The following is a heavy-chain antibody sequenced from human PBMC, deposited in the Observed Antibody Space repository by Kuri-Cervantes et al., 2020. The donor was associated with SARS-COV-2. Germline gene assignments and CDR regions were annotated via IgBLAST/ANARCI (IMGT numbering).Heavy chain of an antibody. CDR1: GGTFSSYA. V-gene: IGHV1-69*13. CDR3: ARGWGRESETIFGVVMSFLNWFDP. Sequence: ASVKVSCKASGGTFSSYAISWVRQAPGQGLEWMGGIIPIFGTANYAQKFQGRVTITADESTSTAYMELSSLGSEDTAVYYCARGWGRESETIFGVVMSFLNWFDPWGQGTLVTVSS. J-gene: IGHJ5*02. D-gene: IGHD3-3*01. CDR2: IIPIFGTA.